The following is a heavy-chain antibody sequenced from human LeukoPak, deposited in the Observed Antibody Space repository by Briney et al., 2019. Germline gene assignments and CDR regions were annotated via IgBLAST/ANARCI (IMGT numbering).Heavy chain of an antibody. Sequence: PSETLSLTCAVYGGSFSGYYWSWIRQPPGKGLEWIGEINHSGSTNYNPSLKSRVTISVDTSKNQFSLKLSSVTAADTAVYYCAPRFPNYYGSGSYSSWFDPWGQGTLVTVSS. V-gene: IGHV4-34*01. CDR1: GGSFSGYY. J-gene: IGHJ5*02. CDR2: INHSGST. CDR3: APRFPNYYGSGSYSSWFDP. D-gene: IGHD3-10*01.